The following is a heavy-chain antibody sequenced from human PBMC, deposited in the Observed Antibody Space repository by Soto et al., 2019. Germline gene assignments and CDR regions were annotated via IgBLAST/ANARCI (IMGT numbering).Heavy chain of an antibody. D-gene: IGHD2-15*01. J-gene: IGHJ3*02. V-gene: IGHV5-51*01. CDR2: IYPGDSDT. Sequence: LGESLKISCKGSGYSFTSYWIGWVRQMPGKGLEWMGIIYPGDSDTRYSPSFQGQVTISADKSISTAYLQWSSLKASDTAMYYCARLNDIVVVVAATSDAFDIWGQGTMVTVSS. CDR1: GYSFTSYW. CDR3: ARLNDIVVVVAATSDAFDI.